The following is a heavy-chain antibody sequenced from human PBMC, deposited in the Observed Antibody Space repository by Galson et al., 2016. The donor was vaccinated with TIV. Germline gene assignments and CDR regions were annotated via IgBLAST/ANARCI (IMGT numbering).Heavy chain of an antibody. D-gene: IGHD4-17*01. CDR3: VRTPYGDSFGWYFDL. CDR1: GFSLNSNGMC. J-gene: IGHJ2*01. CDR2: IDWDGDK. V-gene: IGHV2-70*11. Sequence: LTLTCTFSGFSLNSNGMCVSWIRQPPGKALEWLARIDWDGDKYYSTFLQTRLTISKDTSKNQVVLTMTNMDPVDTATYYCVRTPYGDSFGWYFDLWGRGTLVTVSS.